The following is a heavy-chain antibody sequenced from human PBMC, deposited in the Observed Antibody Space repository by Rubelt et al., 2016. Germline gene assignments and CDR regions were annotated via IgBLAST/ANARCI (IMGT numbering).Heavy chain of an antibody. Sequence: QAQLVHSGVEMRKPGASVKVSCKASGYTFTSYGLSWVRLAPGQGLEWVGWISAHNGNTKSAQKFQGRVTMTTDSSTRTAFLDLKSLRSDDTAIYYWARGAVDSYYLLWGQGTPVIVSS. CDR2: ISAHNGNT. V-gene: IGHV1-18*01. D-gene: IGHD4-11*01. CDR3: ARGAVDSYYLL. J-gene: IGHJ4*02. CDR1: GYTFTSYG.